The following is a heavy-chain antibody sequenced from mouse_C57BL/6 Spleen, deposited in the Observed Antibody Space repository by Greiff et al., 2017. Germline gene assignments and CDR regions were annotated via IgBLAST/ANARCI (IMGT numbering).Heavy chain of an antibody. V-gene: IGHV1-64*01. Sequence: VQLQQPGAELVKPGASVKLSCKASGYTFTSYWMHWVKPRPGQGLEWIGMIHPNSGSTNYNEKFKSKATLTVDKSSSTAYMQLSSLTSEDSAVYYCARSPLLPIGAMDYWGQGTSVTVSS. CDR3: ARSPLLPIGAMDY. CDR1: GYTFTSYW. J-gene: IGHJ4*01. CDR2: IHPNSGST. D-gene: IGHD1-2*01.